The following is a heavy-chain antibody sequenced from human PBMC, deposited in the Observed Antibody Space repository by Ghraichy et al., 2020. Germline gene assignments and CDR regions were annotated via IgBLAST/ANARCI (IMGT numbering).Heavy chain of an antibody. CDR3: ARDAPETVVVVAATAGMDV. J-gene: IGHJ6*02. CDR2: INPSGGRP. D-gene: IGHD2-15*01. Sequence: ASVKVSCKASGYTFSNYYISWVRQAPGQGLEWMGIINPSGGRPTYAQKFQGRLTMTSDTSTSTVYMELSSLRSEDTAVYYCARDAPETVVVVAATAGMDVWGQGTTVTVSS. V-gene: IGHV1-46*01. CDR1: GYTFSNYY.